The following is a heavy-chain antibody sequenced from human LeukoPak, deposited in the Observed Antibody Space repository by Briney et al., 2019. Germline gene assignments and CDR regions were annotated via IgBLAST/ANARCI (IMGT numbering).Heavy chain of an antibody. Sequence: GGSPRLSCAASGFTFSSYSMNWVRQAPGKGLEWVSSISSSSSYIYYVDSVKGRFTISRDNAKNSLYLQMNSLRAEDTAVYYCARDLRDHYYYYGMDVWGQGTTVTVSS. D-gene: IGHD5-24*01. CDR3: ARDLRDHYYYYGMDV. CDR2: ISSSSSYI. CDR1: GFTFSSYS. V-gene: IGHV3-21*01. J-gene: IGHJ6*02.